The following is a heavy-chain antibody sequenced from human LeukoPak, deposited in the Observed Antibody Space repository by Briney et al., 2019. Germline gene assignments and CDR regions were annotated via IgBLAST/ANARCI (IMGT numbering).Heavy chain of an antibody. CDR1: GVSFSSYS. Sequence: GGSLRLSCAASGVSFSSYSMSWVRQTPGKGLEWVSSISGSSSYIYYADSVKRRFTISRHNAKNSLYLQMHSLRAEETAVYYCARFGAPVAYWGQGTLVTVSS. CDR2: ISGSSSYI. D-gene: IGHD2-15*01. CDR3: ARFGAPVAY. V-gene: IGHV3-21*01. J-gene: IGHJ4*02.